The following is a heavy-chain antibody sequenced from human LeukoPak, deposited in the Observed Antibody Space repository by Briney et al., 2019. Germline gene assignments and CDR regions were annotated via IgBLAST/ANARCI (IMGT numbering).Heavy chain of an antibody. J-gene: IGHJ4*02. V-gene: IGHV4-59*01. CDR1: GGSISSYY. Sequence: PSETLSLTCTVSGGSISSYYWSWIRQLPGKGLEWIGYIYYSGSTNYNPSLKSRVTISVDTSKNQFSLKLSSVTAADTAVYYCARDPPYYYDSSGSKTFDYWGQGTLVTVSS. CDR3: ARDPPYYYDSSGSKTFDY. D-gene: IGHD3-22*01. CDR2: IYYSGST.